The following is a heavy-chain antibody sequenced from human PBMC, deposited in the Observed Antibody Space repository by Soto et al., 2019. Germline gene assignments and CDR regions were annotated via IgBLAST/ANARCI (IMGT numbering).Heavy chain of an antibody. J-gene: IGHJ5*02. CDR2: IYYSGST. CDR3: ARVAYCGGDCQRGFDP. Sequence: SETLSLTCTVSGGSISSSSYYWGWIRQPPGKGLEWIGSIYYSGSTYYNPTLKSRLTISVDTSKSQFSLKLSSVTAADTAVYYCARVAYCGGDCQRGFDPWGQGTLVTVSS. CDR1: GGSISSSSYY. D-gene: IGHD2-21*02. V-gene: IGHV4-39*01.